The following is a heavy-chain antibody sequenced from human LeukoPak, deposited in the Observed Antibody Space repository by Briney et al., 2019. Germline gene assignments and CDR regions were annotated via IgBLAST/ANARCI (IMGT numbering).Heavy chain of an antibody. CDR1: GFTFSSYA. D-gene: IGHD2-21*02. Sequence: PGGSLRLSCAASGFTFSSYAMSWVRQAPGKGLEWVSAISGSGGSKYYADSVKGRFTISRDNSKNTLYLQMNSLRAEDTAVYYCARDARYCGGDCPLAEYFQHWGQGTLVTVSS. J-gene: IGHJ1*01. CDR2: ISGSGGSK. CDR3: ARDARYCGGDCPLAEYFQH. V-gene: IGHV3-23*01.